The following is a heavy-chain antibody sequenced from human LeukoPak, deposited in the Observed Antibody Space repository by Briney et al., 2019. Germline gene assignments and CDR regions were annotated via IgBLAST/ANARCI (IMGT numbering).Heavy chain of an antibody. Sequence: PSETLSPTCTVSGGSISSGGYYWSWIRQHPGKGLEWIGYIYYSGSTYYNPSLKSRVTISVDTSKNQFSLKLSSVTAADTAVYYCARVLPNCGGDCYSGFFDYWGQGTLVTVSS. CDR3: ARVLPNCGGDCYSGFFDY. V-gene: IGHV4-31*03. J-gene: IGHJ4*02. CDR2: IYYSGST. CDR1: GGSISSGGYY. D-gene: IGHD2-21*02.